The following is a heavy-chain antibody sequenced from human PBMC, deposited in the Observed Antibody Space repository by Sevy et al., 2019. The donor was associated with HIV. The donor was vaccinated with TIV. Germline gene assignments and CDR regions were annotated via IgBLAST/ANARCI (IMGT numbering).Heavy chain of an antibody. Sequence: GGSLRLSSVVSGFSFSNYWMSWVRQAPGRGLEWVANIRQDGGEKYYVDSVKGRFTISRDNAKNSLYLQMNSLRAEDTAVYYCAREISGSNGAFDIWGQGTTVTVSS. J-gene: IGHJ3*02. CDR2: IRQDGGEK. CDR3: AREISGSNGAFDI. V-gene: IGHV3-7*03. CDR1: GFSFSNYW. D-gene: IGHD1-26*01.